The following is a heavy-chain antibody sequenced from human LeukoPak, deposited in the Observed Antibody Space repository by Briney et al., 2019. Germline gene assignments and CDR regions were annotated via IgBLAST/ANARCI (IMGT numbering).Heavy chain of an antibody. J-gene: IGHJ6*03. CDR3: ARGRGYSYGYGVYYYYYMDV. V-gene: IGHV3-30*02. Sequence: GGSLRLSCAASGFTFSSYGMHWVRQAPGKGLEWVAFIRYDGSNKYYADSVKGRFTISRDNSKNTLYLQMNSLRAEDTAVYYCARGRGYSYGYGVYYYYYMDVWGKGTTVTVSS. CDR1: GFTFSSYG. CDR2: IRYDGSNK. D-gene: IGHD5-18*01.